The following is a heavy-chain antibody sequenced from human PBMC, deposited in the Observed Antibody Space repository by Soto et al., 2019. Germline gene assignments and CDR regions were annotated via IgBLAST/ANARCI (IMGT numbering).Heavy chain of an antibody. Sequence: ASVKVSCKASGYTFTGYYMHWVRQAPGQGLEWMGWINPNSGGTNYAQKFQGWVTMTRDTSISTAYMELSRLRSDDTAVYYCARARYSSSWYRDAFDIWGQGTMVTVSS. D-gene: IGHD6-13*01. J-gene: IGHJ3*02. CDR1: GYTFTGYY. V-gene: IGHV1-2*04. CDR2: INPNSGGT. CDR3: ARARYSSSWYRDAFDI.